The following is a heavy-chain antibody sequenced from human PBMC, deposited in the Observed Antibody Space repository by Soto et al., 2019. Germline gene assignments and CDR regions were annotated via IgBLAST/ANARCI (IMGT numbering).Heavy chain of an antibody. D-gene: IGHD3-22*01. J-gene: IGHJ6*02. CDR1: GGSIGSYY. CDR2: IYYTGST. CDR3: ARHSYDSSGYYFALRLDV. V-gene: IGHV4-59*01. Sequence: LSLTCTVSGGSIGSYYWTWIRQPPGKGLEWIGHIYYTGSTNYNPSLKSRVTISIDTSENQFSLKLHSGTAADTAVYYCARHSYDSSGYYFALRLDVWGQGTTVTVSS.